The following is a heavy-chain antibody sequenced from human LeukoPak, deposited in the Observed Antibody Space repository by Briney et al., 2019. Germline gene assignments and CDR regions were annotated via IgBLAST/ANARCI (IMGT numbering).Heavy chain of an antibody. CDR3: ARARSAGNIYYYGMDV. CDR1: GGSISSADYY. V-gene: IGHV4-30-4*01. CDR2: IYYSGSA. Sequence: SQTLSLTCTVSGGSISSADYYWSWIRQPPGKGLEWIGYIYYSGSAYYNPSLKSRVTISVDTSKNQFSLKLSSVTAADTAVYYCARARSAGNIYYYGMDVWGKGTTVTVSS. J-gene: IGHJ6*04. D-gene: IGHD6-13*01.